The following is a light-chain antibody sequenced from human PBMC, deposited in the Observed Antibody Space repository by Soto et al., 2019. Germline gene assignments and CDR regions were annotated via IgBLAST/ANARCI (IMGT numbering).Light chain of an antibody. Sequence: EIVLTESPGTLSLSPGERATLSCRASQSVSSSYLAWYQQKPGQAPRLLIYGASSRATGIPDRFSGSGSGTDFTLTISRLEPEDFGVYYCQQYGYSPFNFGGGTKVDIK. CDR1: QSVSSSY. J-gene: IGKJ4*01. V-gene: IGKV3-20*01. CDR3: QQYGYSPFN. CDR2: GAS.